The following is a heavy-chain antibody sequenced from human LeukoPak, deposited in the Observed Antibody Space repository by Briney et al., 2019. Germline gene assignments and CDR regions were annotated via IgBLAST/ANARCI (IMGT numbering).Heavy chain of an antibody. J-gene: IGHJ4*02. CDR1: GYTFTGYY. D-gene: IGHD3-10*01. V-gene: IGHV1-2*02. Sequence: GASVKVSCKASGYTFTGYYMHWVRQAPGQGLEWMGWINPNSGGTNYAQKFQGRVTMTRDTSISTAYMELSRLRSDDTAVYYCARNYGSGSYYLIIGVWGQGTLVTVSS. CDR3: ARNYGSGSYYLIIGV. CDR2: INPNSGGT.